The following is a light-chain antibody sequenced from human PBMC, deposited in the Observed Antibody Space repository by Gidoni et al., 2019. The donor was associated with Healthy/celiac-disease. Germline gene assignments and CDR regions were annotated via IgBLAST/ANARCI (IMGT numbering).Light chain of an antibody. CDR2: RAS. CDR1: QSVSSIY. J-gene: IGKJ2*01. V-gene: IGKV3-20*01. Sequence: EILFTQSPGTMSLSPCERATLSFRASQSVSSIYLAWYQQKPCQAPRLLIYRASSMATGIPDRFSGSGSGTDFTLTIIRLEPEDFALYYCQQYGSSPYTFGQGTKLEIK. CDR3: QQYGSSPYT.